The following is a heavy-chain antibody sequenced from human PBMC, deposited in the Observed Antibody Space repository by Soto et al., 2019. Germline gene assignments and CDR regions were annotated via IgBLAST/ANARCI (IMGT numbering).Heavy chain of an antibody. D-gene: IGHD2-2*01. Sequence: SETLSLTCAVYGGSVNGYYWNWIRQPPGKGLEWIGEINHTGGTHYNPSLKSRVTMSVDTSKNQFSLRLSSATAADTAVYYCASLIVVVPAAKSLNDNWFDPWGQGTLVTVSS. CDR1: GGSVNGYY. J-gene: IGHJ5*02. CDR3: ASLIVVVPAAKSLNDNWFDP. V-gene: IGHV4-34*10. CDR2: INHTGGT.